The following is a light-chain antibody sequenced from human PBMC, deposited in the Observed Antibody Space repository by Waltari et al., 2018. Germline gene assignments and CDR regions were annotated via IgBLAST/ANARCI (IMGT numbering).Light chain of an antibody. CDR2: GVS. V-gene: IGLV2-14*01. J-gene: IGLJ3*02. Sequence: QSALTQPASVSGSPGQSITISCTGTSSDVGGYNYVSLYQPHPGQAPKLIIYGVSNRPSGVSARFSGSKSGNTASLTVSGLQAEDEAYYYCGSYTLINTLVVFGGGTKVTVL. CDR1: SSDVGGYNY. CDR3: GSYTLINTLVV.